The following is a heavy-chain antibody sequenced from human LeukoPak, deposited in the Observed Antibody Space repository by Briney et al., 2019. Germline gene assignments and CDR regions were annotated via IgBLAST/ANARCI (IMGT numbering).Heavy chain of an antibody. CDR1: GFTFSSYS. J-gene: IGHJ3*02. Sequence: GGSLRLSCAASGFTFSSYSRNWVRQAPGKGLEWVSSISSSSSYIYYADSVKGRLTISRDNAKNSLYLQMNSLRAEDTAVYYCARDRRPVVPAASIYGDHGEDAFDIWGQGTMVTVSS. V-gene: IGHV3-21*01. CDR3: ARDRRPVVPAASIYGDHGEDAFDI. D-gene: IGHD2-2*01. CDR2: ISSSSSYI.